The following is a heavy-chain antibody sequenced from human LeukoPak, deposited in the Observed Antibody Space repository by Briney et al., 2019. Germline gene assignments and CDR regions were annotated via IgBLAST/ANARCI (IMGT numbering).Heavy chain of an antibody. D-gene: IGHD3-22*01. CDR1: GESFSGYY. Sequence: PSETLSLTCAAYGESFSGYYWNWIRQPPGKGLEWIGEISHSGSTKYNPSLKSRVTISVDTSKNQFSLKLNSVTAADTAVYYCARVPSSGYYRNFDYWGQGTLVTVSS. J-gene: IGHJ4*02. V-gene: IGHV4-34*01. CDR3: ARVPSSGYYRNFDY. CDR2: ISHSGST.